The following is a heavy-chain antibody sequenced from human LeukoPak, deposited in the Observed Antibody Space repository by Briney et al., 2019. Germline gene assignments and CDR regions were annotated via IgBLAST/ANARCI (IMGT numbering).Heavy chain of an antibody. V-gene: IGHV1-18*01. Sequence: GASVKVSCKASGYTLTSDGISGVRPAPGRGRAWMGWISAYNGNTNYAQKLQGSVTMSTDTSTSTAYMELRSLRSDDTAVYYCARDAVGATCMGYWGQGTLVTVSS. CDR2: ISAYNGNT. CDR1: GYTLTSDG. D-gene: IGHD1-26*01. CDR3: ARDAVGATCMGY. J-gene: IGHJ4*02.